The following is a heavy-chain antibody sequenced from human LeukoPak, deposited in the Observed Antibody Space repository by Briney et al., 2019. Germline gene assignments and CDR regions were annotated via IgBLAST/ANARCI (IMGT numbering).Heavy chain of an antibody. CDR3: ARDRYYYDSSGYYLSY. J-gene: IGHJ4*02. D-gene: IGHD3-22*01. V-gene: IGHV4-4*07. CDR1: GGSISSYY. Sequence: SETLSLTCTVSGGSISSYYWSWIRQPAGKGLEWIGRIYTSGSTNYNPSLKSRVTMSVDTSKNQFSLKLSSVTAADTAVYYCARDRYYYDSSGYYLSYWGQGTLVTVSS. CDR2: IYTSGST.